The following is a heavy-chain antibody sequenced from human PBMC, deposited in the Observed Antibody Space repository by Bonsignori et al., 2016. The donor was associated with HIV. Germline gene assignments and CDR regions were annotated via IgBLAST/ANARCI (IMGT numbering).Heavy chain of an antibody. CDR2: IYNNGMT. Sequence: WIRQPPGKGLEWVSLIYNNGMTYYADSVKGRFTISRDNSKNTVYLQMNTLRADDTAVYYCARDGDCTSGKCRDDAFDVWGQGTMVTVSS. V-gene: IGHV3-53*01. D-gene: IGHD2-8*01. J-gene: IGHJ3*01. CDR3: ARDGDCTSGKCRDDAFDV.